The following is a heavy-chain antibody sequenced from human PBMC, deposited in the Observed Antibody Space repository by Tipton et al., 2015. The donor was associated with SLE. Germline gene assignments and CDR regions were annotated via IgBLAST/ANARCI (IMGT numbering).Heavy chain of an antibody. CDR2: ISSSSSYT. V-gene: IGHV3-21*01. J-gene: IGHJ4*02. CDR1: GFTFTSYA. Sequence: SLRLSCAASGFTFTSYAMSWVRQAPGKGLEWVSSISSSSSYTYYADSVRGRFTISRDNAKKSLYLQMNSLRAEDTAVYYCARDLSVTAGIFDYWGQGTLVTVSS. D-gene: IGHD1-14*01. CDR3: ARDLSVTAGIFDY.